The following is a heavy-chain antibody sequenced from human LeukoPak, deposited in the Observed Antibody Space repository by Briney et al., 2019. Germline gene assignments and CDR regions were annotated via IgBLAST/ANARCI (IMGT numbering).Heavy chain of an antibody. CDR2: IKQDGSEE. CDR1: GSTFSSYW. CDR3: ATDARPGPLSYYYMDG. Sequence: GGSLRLSCVASGSTFSSYWMTWVRQAPGKGLEWVANIKQDGSEEYYVDSVKGRFTISRDNAKNSLYLQMNSLRAEDTAVYYCATDARPGPLSYYYMDGWGKGTTVT. J-gene: IGHJ6*03. V-gene: IGHV3-7*01. D-gene: IGHD2/OR15-2a*01.